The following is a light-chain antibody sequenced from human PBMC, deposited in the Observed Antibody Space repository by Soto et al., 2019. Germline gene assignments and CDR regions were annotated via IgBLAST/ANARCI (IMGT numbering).Light chain of an antibody. J-gene: IGLJ1*01. CDR1: GRDIGAYDY. CDR2: GVK. V-gene: IGLV2-14*01. Sequence: ALTQPASVSGSPGQSITISCTGSGRDIGAYDYVSWYQQHPGKAPKLLIYGVKNRPSGVSYRFSASKSAFTASLTISGLQAEDEAHYYCSSYTTSYFDVFGPGTKVTVL. CDR3: SSYTTSYFDV.